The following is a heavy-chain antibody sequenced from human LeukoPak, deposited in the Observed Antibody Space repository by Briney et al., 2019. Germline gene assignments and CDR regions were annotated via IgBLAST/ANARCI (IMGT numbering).Heavy chain of an antibody. Sequence: ASVKVSCKASGYTFTGYYMHWVRQAPGQGLEWMGWISAYNGNTNYAQKLQGRVTMTTDTSTSTAYMELRSLRSDDTAVYYCARPRFFTIFGVVSPALDYGDYALDYWGQGTLVTVSS. CDR1: GYTFTGYY. D-gene: IGHD3-3*01. V-gene: IGHV1-18*04. J-gene: IGHJ4*02. CDR3: ARPRFFTIFGVVSPALDYGDYALDY. CDR2: ISAYNGNT.